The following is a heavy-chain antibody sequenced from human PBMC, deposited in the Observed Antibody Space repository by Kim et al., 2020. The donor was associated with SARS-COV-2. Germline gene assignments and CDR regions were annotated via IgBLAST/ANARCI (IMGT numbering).Heavy chain of an antibody. V-gene: IGHV4-4*07. D-gene: IGHD1-26*01. CDR2: IYTSGST. J-gene: IGHJ4*02. CDR1: GGSISSYY. CDR3: ARDARNSGSHYYFDY. Sequence: SETLSLTCTVSGGSISSYYWSWIRQPAGKGLEWIGRIYTSGSTNYNPSLKSRVTMSVDTSKNQFSLKLSSVTAADTAVYYCARDARNSGSHYYFDYWGQGTLVTVSS.